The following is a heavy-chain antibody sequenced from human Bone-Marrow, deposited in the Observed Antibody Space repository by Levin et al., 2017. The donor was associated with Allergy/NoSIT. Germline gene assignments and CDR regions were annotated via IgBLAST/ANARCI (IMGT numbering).Heavy chain of an antibody. Sequence: SQTLSLTCMVSGGSINSNNYYWDWVRQPPGKGLEWIGSIGNGGSTDYKPSLKSRVTISADMSKNHFSLRLSSVTVADTAVYHCVRRPSFIMTPYNRRILTSAFDLWGQGTMVIVSS. CDR2: IGNGGST. CDR3: VRRPSFIMTPYNRRILTSAFDL. J-gene: IGHJ3*01. CDR1: GGSINSNNYY. D-gene: IGHD2-21*01. V-gene: IGHV4-39*02.